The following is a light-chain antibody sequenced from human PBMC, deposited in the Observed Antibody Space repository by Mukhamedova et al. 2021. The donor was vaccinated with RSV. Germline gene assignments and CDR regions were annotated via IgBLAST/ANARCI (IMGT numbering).Light chain of an antibody. J-gene: IGKJ3*01. CDR3: QQSYSTPFA. CDR2: AAS. V-gene: IGKV1-39*01. Sequence: WYQRRVHGEAPRLLIYAASSLQSGVPSRFSGSGSGTDFTLTINNLQPEDFATYYCQQSYSTPFAFGPGTKADIK.